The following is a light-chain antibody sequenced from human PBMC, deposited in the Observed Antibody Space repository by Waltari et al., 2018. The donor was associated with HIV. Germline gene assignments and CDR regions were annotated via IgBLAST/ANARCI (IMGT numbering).Light chain of an antibody. J-gene: IGLJ3*02. Sequence: SYELTQPPSVSVSPGQTARITCSGDALPKQYAYWYQQKPGQAPELVIYKDTKRPSGIPERFSGASSGKTVTLTISGVQAEDEADYYCQSADISTWVFGGGTKLPVL. V-gene: IGLV3-25*03. CDR2: KDT. CDR1: ALPKQY. CDR3: QSADISTWV.